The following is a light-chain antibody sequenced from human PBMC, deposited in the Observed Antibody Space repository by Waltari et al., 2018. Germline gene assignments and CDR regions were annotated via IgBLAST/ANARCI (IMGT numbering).Light chain of an antibody. CDR1: TGAVTSVYC. CDR2: SKT. V-gene: IGLV7-43*01. CDR3: LLYYGGQGV. J-gene: IGLJ1*01. Sequence: HTVVTQVPSLTVSPVATITITFAFHTGAVTSVYCPNWFHHKPGQAPRALIYSKTSRHSWTPARFSGSLLGGKAALTLSGVQPEDEAEYYCLLYYGGQGVFGTGTKVTVL.